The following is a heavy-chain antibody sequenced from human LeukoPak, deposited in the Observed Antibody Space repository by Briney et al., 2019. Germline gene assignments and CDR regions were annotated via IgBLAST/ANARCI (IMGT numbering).Heavy chain of an antibody. Sequence: GGSLRLSCAASGFTFSSYEMNWVRQAPGKGLEWVSYISSSGSTIYYADSVKGRFTISRDNSKNTLYLQMNSLRAEDTAVYYCAKIGYSGYDYGEYYFDYWGQGTLVTVSS. D-gene: IGHD5-12*01. V-gene: IGHV3-48*03. CDR1: GFTFSSYE. CDR3: AKIGYSGYDYGEYYFDY. J-gene: IGHJ4*02. CDR2: ISSSGSTI.